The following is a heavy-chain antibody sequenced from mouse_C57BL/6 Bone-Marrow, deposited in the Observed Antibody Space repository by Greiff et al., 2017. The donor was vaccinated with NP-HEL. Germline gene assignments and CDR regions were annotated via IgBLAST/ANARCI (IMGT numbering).Heavy chain of an antibody. CDR2: IDPNSGGT. V-gene: IGHV1-72*01. Sequence: VQLQQPGAELVKPGASVKLSCKASGYTFTSYWMHWVKQRPGRGLEWIGRIDPNSGGTKYNEKFKSKATLTVDKPSSTAYMQLSSLTSEDSAVYYCARGRLLWLLLSYAMDYWGQGTSVTVSS. J-gene: IGHJ4*01. CDR3: ARGRLLWLLLSYAMDY. CDR1: GYTFTSYW. D-gene: IGHD2-2*01.